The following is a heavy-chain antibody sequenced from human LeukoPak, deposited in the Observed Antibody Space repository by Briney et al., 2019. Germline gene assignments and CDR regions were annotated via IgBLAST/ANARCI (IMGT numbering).Heavy chain of an antibody. J-gene: IGHJ4*02. D-gene: IGHD3-22*01. CDR3: ARVAYYYDSSGYYYFFDY. V-gene: IGHV1-2*02. CDR1: GYTFTGYY. Sequence: ASVNVSCKASGYTFTGYYMHWVRQAPAQGLEWMGWINPNNGGTNYAQNFQGRVTMTRNTSISTAYMELCRLRSDDTAVYSCARVAYYYDSSGYYYFFDYWGQGTLVTVSS. CDR2: INPNNGGT.